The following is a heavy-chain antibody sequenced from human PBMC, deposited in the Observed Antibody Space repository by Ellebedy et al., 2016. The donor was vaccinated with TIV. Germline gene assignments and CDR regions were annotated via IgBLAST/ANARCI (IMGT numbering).Heavy chain of an antibody. Sequence: ASVKVSCKASGHTFTGYYMHWVRQAPGQGLEWMGLINPNSGGTNYAQKFQGRVTMTRDTSISTAYMELSRLRSDDTAVYYCARVLWFGGDDFDYWGQGTLVTVSS. D-gene: IGHD3-10*01. CDR3: ARVLWFGGDDFDY. CDR1: GHTFTGYY. J-gene: IGHJ4*02. V-gene: IGHV1-2*02. CDR2: INPNSGGT.